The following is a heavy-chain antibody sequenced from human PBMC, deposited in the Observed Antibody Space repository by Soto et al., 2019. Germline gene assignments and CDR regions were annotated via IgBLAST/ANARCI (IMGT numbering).Heavy chain of an antibody. J-gene: IGHJ6*02. CDR2: VYYSGST. V-gene: IGHV4-59*01. CDR1: GGSISGYY. Sequence: SETLSLTCTVSGGSISGYYWSWIRQPPGKGLEWIGYVYYSGSTNYNPSLKSRVTISVDTSKNQFSLKLSSVTAADTAVYYCARIRDGYSYGYPYYYGMDVWGQGTTVTVSS. CDR3: ARIRDGYSYGYPYYYGMDV. D-gene: IGHD5-18*01.